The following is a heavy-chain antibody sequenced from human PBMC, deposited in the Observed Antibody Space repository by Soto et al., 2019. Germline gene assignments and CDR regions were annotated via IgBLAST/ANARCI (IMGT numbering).Heavy chain of an antibody. Sequence: ASVKVSCKVSGYTLTELSMHWVRQAPGKGLEWMGGFDPEDGETIYAQKFQGRVTITADESTSTAYMELSSLRSEDTAVYYCARVPGYCSSTSCYNYYYYYGMDVWGQGTTVTVSS. CDR2: FDPEDGET. CDR3: ARVPGYCSSTSCYNYYYYYGMDV. J-gene: IGHJ6*02. D-gene: IGHD2-2*01. V-gene: IGHV1-24*01. CDR1: GYTLTELS.